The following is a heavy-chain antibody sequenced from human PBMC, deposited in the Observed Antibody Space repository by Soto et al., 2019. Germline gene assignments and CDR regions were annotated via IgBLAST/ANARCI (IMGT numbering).Heavy chain of an antibody. Sequence: GGSLRLSCTVSGFTFSSYAIHWVRQAPGKRLECVSAISSSGGSIYYADSVKGRFTISRDNSKNTLYLQMDSLRVDDMAVYYCARSFEGSGSYYKPLYFDYWGPGPLVTVSS. D-gene: IGHD3-10*01. V-gene: IGHV3-64*02. J-gene: IGHJ4*02. CDR3: ARSFEGSGSYYKPLYFDY. CDR1: GFTFSSYA. CDR2: ISSSGGSI.